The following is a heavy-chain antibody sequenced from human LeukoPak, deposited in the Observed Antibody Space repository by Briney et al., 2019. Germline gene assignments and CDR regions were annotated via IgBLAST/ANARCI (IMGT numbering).Heavy chain of an antibody. CDR3: ARGGLSRYYYDSSGYYHAFDI. CDR1: GGTFSSYA. D-gene: IGHD3-22*01. CDR2: IIPIFGTA. V-gene: IGHV1-69*13. Sequence: SVKVSCKASGGTFSSYAISWVRQAPGQGLEWMGGIIPIFGTANYAQKFQGRVTITADESTSTAYMELSSLRSEDTAVYYCARGGLSRYYYDSSGYYHAFDIWGQGTMVTVSS. J-gene: IGHJ3*02.